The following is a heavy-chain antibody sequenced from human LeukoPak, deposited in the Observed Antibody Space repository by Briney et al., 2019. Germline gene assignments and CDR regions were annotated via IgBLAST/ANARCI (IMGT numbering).Heavy chain of an antibody. CDR3: ARQIRGSWDNNWFDP. J-gene: IGHJ5*02. V-gene: IGHV4-39*01. CDR2: IYYSGST. CDR1: GGSISSYY. Sequence: PSETLSLTCTVSGGSISSYYWSWIRQPPGKGLEWIGSIYYSGSTYYNPSLKSRVTISVDTSKNQFSLKLSSVTAADTAVYYCARQIRGSWDNNWFDPWGQGTLVTVSS. D-gene: IGHD6-13*01.